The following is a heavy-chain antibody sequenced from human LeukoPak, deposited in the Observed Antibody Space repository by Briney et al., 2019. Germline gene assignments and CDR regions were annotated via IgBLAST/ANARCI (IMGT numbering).Heavy chain of an antibody. CDR1: GFTFSSYS. D-gene: IGHD2-2*01. J-gene: IGHJ4*02. Sequence: GGSLRLSCAASGFTFSSYSMNWVRQAPGKGLEWVSSISSSSSYIYYADSVKGRFTISRDNAMNSLYLQMNSLRAEDTAVHYCARDFRPRGRYQLLTDYWGQGTLVTVSS. V-gene: IGHV3-21*01. CDR3: ARDFRPRGRYQLLTDY. CDR2: ISSSSSYI.